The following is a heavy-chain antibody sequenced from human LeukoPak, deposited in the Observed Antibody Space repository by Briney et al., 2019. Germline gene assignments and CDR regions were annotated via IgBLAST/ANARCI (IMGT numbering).Heavy chain of an antibody. Sequence: NPGGSLRLSCAASGFTFSSYSMNWVRQAQGKGLEWVSSISSSSSYIYYADSVKGRFTISRDNAKNSLYLQMNSLRAEDTAVYYCARFAMVRGVIDPGYYGMDVWGKGTTVTVSS. CDR3: ARFAMVRGVIDPGYYGMDV. CDR1: GFTFSSYS. D-gene: IGHD3-10*01. J-gene: IGHJ6*04. CDR2: ISSSSSYI. V-gene: IGHV3-21*01.